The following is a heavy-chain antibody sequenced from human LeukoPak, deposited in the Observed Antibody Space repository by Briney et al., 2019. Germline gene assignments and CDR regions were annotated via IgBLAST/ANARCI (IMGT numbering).Heavy chain of an antibody. CDR3: ARATTVTTNYYYGMDV. V-gene: IGHV4-59*01. Sequence: PSETLSLTCTVSGGSISSYYWSWIRQPPGKGLEWIGYIYYSGSTNYNPSLKSRVTISVDTSKNQFPLKLSSVTAADTAVYYCARATTVTTNYYYGMDVWGQGTTVTVSS. CDR2: IYYSGST. D-gene: IGHD4-17*01. CDR1: GGSISSYY. J-gene: IGHJ6*02.